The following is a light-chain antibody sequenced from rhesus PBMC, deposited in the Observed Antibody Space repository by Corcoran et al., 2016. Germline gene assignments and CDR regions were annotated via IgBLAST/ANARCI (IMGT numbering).Light chain of an antibody. V-gene: IGKV1-22*01. CDR2: KSS. Sequence: DIQMTQSPSSLSASVGDTVTITCRASQSISSWLAWYQQKPGKAPKLLIYKSSSLQSGVPSRFSGSGSGTDFTLTISSLQSEAFATYYCQQYSSSLTIGPGAKLDIK. J-gene: IGKJ3*01. CDR3: QQYSSSLT. CDR1: QSISSW.